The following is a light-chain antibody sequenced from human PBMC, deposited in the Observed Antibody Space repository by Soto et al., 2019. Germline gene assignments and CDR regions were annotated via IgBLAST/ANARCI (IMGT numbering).Light chain of an antibody. CDR3: QQYSSSPYI. CDR2: GAA. Sequence: DIVLTQSPGTLSLSPGERAALSCRASQSVSSSYSAWYQQKPGQAPSLLICGAANRATGVPDRFGGSWCGTDFPLSINRLGTDDFAVYYCQQYSSSPYIFGQGTKLEIK. CDR1: QSVSSSY. J-gene: IGKJ2*01. V-gene: IGKV3-20*01.